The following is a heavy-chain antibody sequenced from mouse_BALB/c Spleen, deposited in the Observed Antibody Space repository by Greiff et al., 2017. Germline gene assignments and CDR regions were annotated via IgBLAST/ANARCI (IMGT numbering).Heavy chain of an antibody. D-gene: IGHD2-1*01. J-gene: IGHJ4*01. CDR3: ARDLRGNYYAMDY. CDR2: IWGDGGT. V-gene: IGHV2-6-7*01. CDR1: GFSLTGYG. Sequence: VQLQESGPGLVAPAQRLSITCTVSGFSLTGYGVNWVRQPPGKGLEWLGMIWGDGGTDYNSAINSRLSISKDNTKSQVFLKMNSLQTDDTARYYCARDLRGNYYAMDYWGQGTTVTVSS.